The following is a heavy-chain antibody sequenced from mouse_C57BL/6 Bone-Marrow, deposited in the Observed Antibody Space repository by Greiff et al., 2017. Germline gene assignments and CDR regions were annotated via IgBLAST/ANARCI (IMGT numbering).Heavy chain of an antibody. Sequence: EVKLMESGPGLVKPSQSLSLTCSVTGYSITSGYYWNWIRQFPGNKLEWMGYISYDGSNNYNPSLKNRISITRDTSKNQSFLKLNSVTTEDTATYYCASYGSSYGDWGQGTTLTVSS. CDR3: ASYGSSYGD. CDR1: GYSITSGYY. CDR2: ISYDGSN. D-gene: IGHD1-1*01. V-gene: IGHV3-6*01. J-gene: IGHJ2*01.